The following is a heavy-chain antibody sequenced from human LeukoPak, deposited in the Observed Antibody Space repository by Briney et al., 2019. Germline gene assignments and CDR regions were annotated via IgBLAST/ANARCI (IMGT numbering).Heavy chain of an antibody. CDR1: GFTFSSYA. Sequence: GGSLRLSCAASGFTFSSYAMSWVRQAPGKGLEWVSSISGSGGSTYYADSVKGRFTISRDNSKNTLYLQMNSLRAEDTAVYYCAKDKVRGSSSSFDYWGQGTLVTVSS. CDR3: AKDKVRGSSSSFDY. J-gene: IGHJ4*02. V-gene: IGHV3-23*01. D-gene: IGHD6-6*01. CDR2: ISGSGGST.